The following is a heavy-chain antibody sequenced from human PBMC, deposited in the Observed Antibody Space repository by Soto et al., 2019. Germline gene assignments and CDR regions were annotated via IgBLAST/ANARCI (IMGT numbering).Heavy chain of an antibody. V-gene: IGHV3-33*01. J-gene: IGHJ3*02. CDR2: IWYDGSNK. Sequence: PGGSLRLSCAASGFTFSSYGMHWVRQAPGKGLEWVAVIWYDGSNKYYADSVKGRFTISRDNSKNTLYLQMNSLRAEDAAVYYCARGRVGATFDAFDIWGQGTMVTVSS. D-gene: IGHD1-26*01. CDR1: GFTFSSYG. CDR3: ARGRVGATFDAFDI.